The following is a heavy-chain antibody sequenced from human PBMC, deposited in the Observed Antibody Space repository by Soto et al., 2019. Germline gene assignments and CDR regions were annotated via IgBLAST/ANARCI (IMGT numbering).Heavy chain of an antibody. CDR1: GGSISSSSYY. J-gene: IGHJ1*01. Sequence: QLQLQESGPGLVKPSETLSLTCTVSGGSISSSSYYWGWIRQPPGKGLEWIGSIYYSGSTYYNPSLKSRVTISVDTSKNQFSLKLSSVTAADTAVYYCARQMITFGGVIVIPAYFQHWGQGTLVTVSS. CDR2: IYYSGST. CDR3: ARQMITFGGVIVIPAYFQH. V-gene: IGHV4-39*01. D-gene: IGHD3-16*02.